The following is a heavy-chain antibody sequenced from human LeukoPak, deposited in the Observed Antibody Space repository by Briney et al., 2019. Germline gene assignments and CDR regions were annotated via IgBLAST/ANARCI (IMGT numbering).Heavy chain of an antibody. D-gene: IGHD5-12*01. CDR1: GFTFSSYA. CDR2: ISYDGSNK. CDR3: ARGGYCRDIRTSY. Sequence: GRSLRLSCAASGFTFSSYAMHWVRQAPGKGLEWVAVISYDGSNKYYADSVKGRFTISRDNSKNTLYLQMNSLRAEDTAVYYCARGGYCRDIRTSYWGHGTLVTVSS. V-gene: IGHV3-30-3*01. J-gene: IGHJ4*01.